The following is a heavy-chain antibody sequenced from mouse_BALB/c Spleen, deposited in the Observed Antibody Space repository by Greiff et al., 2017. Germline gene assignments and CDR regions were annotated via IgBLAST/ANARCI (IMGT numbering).Heavy chain of an antibody. D-gene: IGHD3-2*01. Sequence: EVQRVESGGGLVQPGGSLKLSCAASGFTFSSYGMSWVRQTPDKRLELVATINSNGGSTYYPDSVKGRFTISRDNAKNTLYLQMSSLKSEDTAMYYCARDRQLGLCLFAYWGQGTLVTVSA. V-gene: IGHV5-6-3*01. CDR2: INSNGGST. J-gene: IGHJ3*01. CDR3: ARDRQLGLCLFAY. CDR1: GFTFSSYG.